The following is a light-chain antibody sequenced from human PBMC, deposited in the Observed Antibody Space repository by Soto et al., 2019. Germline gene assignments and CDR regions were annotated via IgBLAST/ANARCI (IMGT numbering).Light chain of an antibody. CDR2: GAS. Sequence: EIVLTQSPATLSLSPGERATLSCRASQSVSTNNLAWYQRKPGQAPRLLIYGASSRATDIPARFSGSGSGTDFTLTITRLEPEDFAVYYCQQYGSSPPTFGQGTKVEIK. CDR1: QSVSTNN. J-gene: IGKJ1*01. V-gene: IGKV3-20*01. CDR3: QQYGSSPPT.